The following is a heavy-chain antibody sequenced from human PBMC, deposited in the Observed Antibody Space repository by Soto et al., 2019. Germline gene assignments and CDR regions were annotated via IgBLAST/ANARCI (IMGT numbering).Heavy chain of an antibody. CDR2: INHSGST. CDR1: GGSFSGYY. CDR3: ARGKKRFYSSGWTNAFDI. D-gene: IGHD6-19*01. Sequence: SETLSLTCAVYGGSFSGYYWSWIRQPPGKGLEWIGEINHSGSTNYNPSLKSRVTISVDTSKNQFSLKLSSVTAADTAVYYCARGKKRFYSSGWTNAFDIWGQGTMVTVSS. V-gene: IGHV4-34*01. J-gene: IGHJ3*02.